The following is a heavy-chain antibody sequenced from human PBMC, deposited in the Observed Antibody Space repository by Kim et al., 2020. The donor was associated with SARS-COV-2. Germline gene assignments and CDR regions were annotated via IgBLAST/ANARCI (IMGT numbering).Heavy chain of an antibody. V-gene: IGHV1-8*01. D-gene: IGHD6-19*01. J-gene: IGHJ4*02. Sequence: YAQKFQCRVTMTRNTSISTAYMELSSLRSEDTAVYYCARGVRIAVAGTGYWGQGTLVTVSS. CDR3: ARGVRIAVAGTGY.